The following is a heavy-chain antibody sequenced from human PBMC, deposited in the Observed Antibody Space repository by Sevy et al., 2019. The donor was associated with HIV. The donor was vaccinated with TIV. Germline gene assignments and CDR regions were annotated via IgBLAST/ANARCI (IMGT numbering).Heavy chain of an antibody. CDR2: ISSSSTYI. J-gene: IGHJ6*03. V-gene: IGHV3-21*04. CDR1: GFTFSTYS. D-gene: IGHD3-22*01. Sequence: GGSLRLSCAASGFTFSTYSMNWVRQAPGKGLEWVSSISSSSTYIYYADSVKGRFTISRNNAKNSLFLQMNSLRAEDTDVYFDARVEYGYYEITREYYNGVWGKGTLVTVSS. CDR3: ARVEYGYYEITREYYNGV.